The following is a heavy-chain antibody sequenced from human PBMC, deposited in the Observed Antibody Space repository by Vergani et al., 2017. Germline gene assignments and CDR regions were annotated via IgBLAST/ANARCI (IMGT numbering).Heavy chain of an antibody. CDR1: GVTSSSYA. CDR3: AGGGYCSSKSCHPLY. Sequence: QVQLVQSGAEVKKPGSSVKVSCKASGVTSSSYAFTWVRQAPGQGLEWMGGIIPMFKTAKYAQKVQGRVTITADESTSTAYMELSSLRSEDTAVYYCAGGGYCSSKSCHPLYWGQGTLVTVSS. V-gene: IGHV1-69*01. D-gene: IGHD2-2*01. CDR2: IIPMFKTA. J-gene: IGHJ4*01.